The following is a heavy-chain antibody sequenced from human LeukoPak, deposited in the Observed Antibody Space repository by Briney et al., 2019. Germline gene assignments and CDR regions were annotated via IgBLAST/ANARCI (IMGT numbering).Heavy chain of an antibody. CDR1: GFIVSGSF. CDR2: IYTDGST. D-gene: IGHD1-14*01. CDR3: AGGGAPNLADY. V-gene: IGHV3-53*01. J-gene: IGHJ4*02. Sequence: GGSLGLSCAASGFIVSGSFVNWVRQAPGKGLEWVSIIYTDGSTYYADSVKGRFTISRDNFKNTVYLQMNSLRAEDTAVYYCAGGGAPNLADYWGQGTLVTVTS.